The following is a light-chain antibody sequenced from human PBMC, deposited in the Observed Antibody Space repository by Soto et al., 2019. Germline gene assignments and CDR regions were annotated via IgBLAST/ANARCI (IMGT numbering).Light chain of an antibody. CDR3: QQYNSYST. CDR1: QSSSSW. V-gene: IGKV1-5*03. Sequence: DIQMTASVSTLSTSAVDRGELTCRASQSSSSWLAWHQPKPGNAPKLLIYKASSSESGVPSRFSDSGSGTEFTLAISSLQPDDSATYYCQQYNSYSTFGQGTKVDI. CDR2: KAS. J-gene: IGKJ1*01.